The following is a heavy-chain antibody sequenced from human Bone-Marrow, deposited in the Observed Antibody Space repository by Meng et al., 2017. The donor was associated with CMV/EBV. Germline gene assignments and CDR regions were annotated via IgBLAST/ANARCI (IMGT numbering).Heavy chain of an antibody. CDR2: INPNSGGT. CDR3: ARARMITFGGVIVTPMDV. J-gene: IGHJ6*02. CDR1: GYTFTGYY. D-gene: IGHD3-16*02. V-gene: IGHV1-2*02. Sequence: ASVKVSCKASGYTFTGYYMHWVRQAPGQGLEWMGWINPNSGGTNYAQKFQGRVTMTRDTSISTAYMELSRLRSDDTAVYYCARARMITFGGVIVTPMDVWGQGTTVTFSS.